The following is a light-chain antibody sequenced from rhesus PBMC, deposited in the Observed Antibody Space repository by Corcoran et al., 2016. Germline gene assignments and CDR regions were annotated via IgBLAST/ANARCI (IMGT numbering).Light chain of an antibody. Sequence: DIQMTQSPSSLSASVGDKVTITCRASQGISSWVAWYPQKLGKAPKLLIYAASSLQSGVQSRFSGSGSVTDYTLTISSLPPEDFATYYCQQYNNSPHSFGQGTKVEIQ. CDR3: QQYNNSPHS. CDR2: AAS. CDR1: QGISSW. J-gene: IGKJ2*01. V-gene: IGKV1-18*01.